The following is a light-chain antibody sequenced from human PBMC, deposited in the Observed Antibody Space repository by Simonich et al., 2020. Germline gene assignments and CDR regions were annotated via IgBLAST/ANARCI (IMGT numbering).Light chain of an antibody. CDR2: WAS. V-gene: IGKV4-1*01. CDR1: QSVLYSSNNKNY. J-gene: IGKJ1*01. CDR3: QQYYSTPRT. Sequence: DIVMTQSPDSLAVSLGERATINCKSRQSVLYSSNNKNYLAWYQQKPGQPPKLLIYWASTRESGVPHRFSGSGSGTDFTLTISSLQAEDVAVYYCQQYYSTPRTFGQGTKVEIK.